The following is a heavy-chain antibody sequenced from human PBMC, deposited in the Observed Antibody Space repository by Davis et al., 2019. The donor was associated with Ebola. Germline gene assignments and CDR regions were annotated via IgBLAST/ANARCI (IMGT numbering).Heavy chain of an antibody. CDR1: GYTFTSYD. Sequence: AASVKVSCKASGYTFTSYDINWVRQATGQGLEWMGWMNPNSGNTGYAQKFQGRVTMTRNTSISTAYMEVSSLRSEDTAVYYCARRLGVSKDTRHDHWGQGTLVTVSS. D-gene: IGHD2-15*01. CDR3: ARRLGVSKDTRHDH. J-gene: IGHJ4*02. CDR2: MNPNSGNT. V-gene: IGHV1-8*01.